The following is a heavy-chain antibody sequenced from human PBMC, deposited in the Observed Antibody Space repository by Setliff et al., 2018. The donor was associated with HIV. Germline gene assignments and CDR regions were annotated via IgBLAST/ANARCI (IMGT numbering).Heavy chain of an antibody. Sequence: PSETLSLTCTVSGGSISSSSYYWGWIRQPPGKGLEWIGSIYYSGSTYYNPSLKSRVTISVDTSKNQFSLKLSSVTAADTAVYYCARDLYSSGWYGLYYYGMDVLGQGTTVTVSS. CDR2: IYYSGST. D-gene: IGHD6-19*01. J-gene: IGHJ6*02. V-gene: IGHV4-39*07. CDR1: GGSISSSSYY. CDR3: ARDLYSSGWYGLYYYGMDV.